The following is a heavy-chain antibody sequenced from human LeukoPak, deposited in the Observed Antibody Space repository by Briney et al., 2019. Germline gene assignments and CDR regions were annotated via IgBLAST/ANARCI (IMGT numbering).Heavy chain of an antibody. J-gene: IGHJ6*02. CDR1: GFIFSNYA. Sequence: GGSLRLSCAASGFIFSNYAMTWVRQAPGKGLEWVSSIGDTGGTTYYADSVKGRFTISRDNSKNTLYLEVNSLRVEDTAVYYCAKSRGDSCYSGMDVWGQGTTVTVSS. CDR3: AKSRGDSCYSGMDV. CDR2: IGDTGGTT. V-gene: IGHV3-23*01. D-gene: IGHD3-22*01.